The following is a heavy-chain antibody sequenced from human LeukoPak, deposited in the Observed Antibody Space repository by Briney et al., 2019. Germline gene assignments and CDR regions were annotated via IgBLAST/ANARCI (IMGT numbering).Heavy chain of an antibody. V-gene: IGHV1-8*01. CDR2: MNPNSGNT. CDR3: ARGDGYCSGGSCMIFDY. J-gene: IGHJ4*02. CDR1: GYTFTSYD. Sequence: ASVKVSCKASGYTFTSYDINWVRQATGQGLEWMGWMNPNSGNTGYAQKFQGRVTMTRNTSISTAYMELRSLRSDDTAVYYCARGDGYCSGGSCMIFDYWGQGTLVTVSS. D-gene: IGHD2-15*01.